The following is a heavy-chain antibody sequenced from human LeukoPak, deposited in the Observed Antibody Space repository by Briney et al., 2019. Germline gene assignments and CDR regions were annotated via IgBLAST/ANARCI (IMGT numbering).Heavy chain of an antibody. D-gene: IGHD3/OR15-3a*01. Sequence: SETLSLTCTVSGDSIIGFYWSWIRQPPGEGLEWIGYIYSSGSTYYNPSLKSRVTISVDTSKNQFSLKLSSVTAADTAFYYCTRRRWTFDYWGQGTLVTVSS. CDR3: TRRRWTFDY. CDR1: GDSIIGFY. V-gene: IGHV4-59*08. CDR2: IYSSGST. J-gene: IGHJ4*02.